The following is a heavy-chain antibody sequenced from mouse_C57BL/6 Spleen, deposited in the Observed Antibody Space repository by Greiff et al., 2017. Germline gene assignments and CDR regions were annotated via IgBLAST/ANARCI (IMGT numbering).Heavy chain of an antibody. CDR3: ARGYYGFDY. V-gene: IGHV5-16*01. Sequence: EVKLVESEGGLVQPGSSMTLSCTASGFTFSDYYMAWVRQVPEKGLEWVANINYDGSSTYYLDSLKSRFIISRDNAKNILYLQMSSLKSEDTATYYCARGYYGFDYWGQGTTLTVSS. J-gene: IGHJ2*01. D-gene: IGHD1-1*01. CDR2: INYDGSST. CDR1: GFTFSDYY.